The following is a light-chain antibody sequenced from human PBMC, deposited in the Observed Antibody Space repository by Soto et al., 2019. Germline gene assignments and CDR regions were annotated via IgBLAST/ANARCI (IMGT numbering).Light chain of an antibody. CDR3: RQYGSSPRT. V-gene: IGKV3-20*01. CDR2: GAS. Sequence: DIVMTQSPATLSVSVGDRATISCRASQSVSSSLAWYQQKPGKAPRPVIYGASSRATGIPDRFSGGGSGTDYILTISTLVPDDFLVYYCRQYGSSPRTFGQGTKVDIK. CDR1: QSVSSS. J-gene: IGKJ1*01.